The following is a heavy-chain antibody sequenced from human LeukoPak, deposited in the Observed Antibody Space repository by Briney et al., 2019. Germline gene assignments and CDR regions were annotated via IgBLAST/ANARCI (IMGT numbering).Heavy chain of an antibody. Sequence: PGGSLRLSCAAPGFTFTTYWMHWVRQAPGKGLVWVSHINSDGSITSYADSVKGRFTISRDNAKNTLYLQMSSLRAEDTAVYYCARDAVDTANAVWGQGTTVTVSS. CDR3: ARDAVDTANAV. CDR2: INSDGSIT. V-gene: IGHV3-74*01. CDR1: GFTFTTYW. J-gene: IGHJ6*02. D-gene: IGHD5-18*01.